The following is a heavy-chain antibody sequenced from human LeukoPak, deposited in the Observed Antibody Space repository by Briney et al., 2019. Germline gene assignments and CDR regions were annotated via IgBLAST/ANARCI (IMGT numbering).Heavy chain of an antibody. CDR1: GFTFSDYW. CDR3: ARWRGSTSERSDY. Sequence: GGSLRLSCTASGFTFSDYWMTWVRQAPWKGLEWVANIKQDGSAKYYVDSVKGRFTISRDNAKNSLYLQMDSLRVEDTATYYCARWRGSTSERSDYWGQGTLVTVSS. CDR2: IKQDGSAK. D-gene: IGHD2-2*01. V-gene: IGHV3-7*01. J-gene: IGHJ4*02.